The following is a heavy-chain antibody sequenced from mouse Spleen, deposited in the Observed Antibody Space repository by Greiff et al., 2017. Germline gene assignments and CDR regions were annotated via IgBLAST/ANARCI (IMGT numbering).Heavy chain of an antibody. D-gene: IGHD2-4*01. CDR3: ARQRDYDGWFAY. CDR2: ISSGGSYT. J-gene: IGHJ3*01. V-gene: IGHV5-9-3*01. CDR1: GFTFSSYA. Sequence: DVKLVESGGGLVKPGGSLKLSCAASGFTFSSYAMSWVRQTPEKRLEWVATISSGGSYTYYPDSVKGRFTISRDNAKNTLYLQMSSLRAEDTAMYYCARQRDYDGWFAYWGQGTLVTVSA.